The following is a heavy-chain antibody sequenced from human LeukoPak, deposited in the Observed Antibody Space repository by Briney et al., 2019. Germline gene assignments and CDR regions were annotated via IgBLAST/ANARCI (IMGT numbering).Heavy chain of an antibody. CDR3: ARRAGAYSHPYDY. CDR1: GFTVSSNS. D-gene: IGHD4/OR15-4a*01. J-gene: IGHJ4*02. Sequence: GGSLRLSCAVSGFTVSSNSMSWVRQAPGKGLEWVSFIYSDNTHYSDSVKGRFTISRDNSKNTLYLQMNSLRVEDTAVYYCARRAGAYSHPYDYWGQGTLVTVSS. CDR2: IYSDNT. V-gene: IGHV3-53*01.